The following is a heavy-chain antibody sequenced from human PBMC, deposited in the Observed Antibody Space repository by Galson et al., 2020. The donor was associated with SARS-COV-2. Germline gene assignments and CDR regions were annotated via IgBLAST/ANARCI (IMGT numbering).Heavy chain of an antibody. CDR2: ISGSGGST. J-gene: IGHJ4*02. CDR3: AKGGVIVLPYFDY. CDR1: GFTFSSYA. D-gene: IGHD3-16*02. V-gene: IGHV3-23*01. Sequence: ESLKISCAASGFTFSSYAMSWVRQAPGKGLEWVSAISGSGGSTYYADSVKGRFTISRDNSKNTLYLQMNSLRAEDTAVYYCAKGGVIVLPYFDYWGQGTLVTVSS.